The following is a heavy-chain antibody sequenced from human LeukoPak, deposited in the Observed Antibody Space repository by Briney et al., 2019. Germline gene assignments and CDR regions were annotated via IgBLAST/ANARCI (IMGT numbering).Heavy chain of an antibody. Sequence: GGSLRLSCAASGFTFSSYAMSWVRQAPGKGLEWVSAISGSGGSTYYADSVKGRFTISRDKSKNTLYLQMNSLRAEDTAVYYCAKDFWSGYRPYNWFDPWGQGTLVTVSS. CDR3: AKDFWSGYRPYNWFDP. J-gene: IGHJ5*02. V-gene: IGHV3-23*01. D-gene: IGHD3-3*01. CDR2: ISGSGGST. CDR1: GFTFSSYA.